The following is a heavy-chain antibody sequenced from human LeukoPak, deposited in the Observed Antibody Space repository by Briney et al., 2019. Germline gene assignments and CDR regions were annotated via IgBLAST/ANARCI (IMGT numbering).Heavy chain of an antibody. D-gene: IGHD6-19*01. CDR2: IYSGGST. Sequence: GGSLRLSCAASGFTVSSNYMSWVRQAPGKGLEWVSVIYSGGSTYYADSVKGRFTISRDNSKNTLYLQMNSLRAEDTAVYYCARSISGWYGIDVWGQGTTVTVSS. J-gene: IGHJ6*02. V-gene: IGHV3-53*01. CDR1: GFTVSSNY. CDR3: ARSISGWYGIDV.